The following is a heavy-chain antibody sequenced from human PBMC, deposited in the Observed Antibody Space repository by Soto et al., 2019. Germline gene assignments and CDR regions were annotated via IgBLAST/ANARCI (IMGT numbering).Heavy chain of an antibody. D-gene: IGHD2-21*02. CDR1: GFSLSTGGVG. J-gene: IGHJ6*02. CDR2: IYWDDDK. V-gene: IGHV2-5*02. Sequence: QITLMESGPTLVKPTQTLTLTCTFSGFSLSTGGVGVGWIRQPPGKALEWLALIYWDDDKRYSPSLRSRLTITKDHSKNQVVLTMTNMAPVDTATYYCTHSRCGGDCLQSYSSHYSYGMDVWGQGTTVTVSS. CDR3: THSRCGGDCLQSYSSHYSYGMDV.